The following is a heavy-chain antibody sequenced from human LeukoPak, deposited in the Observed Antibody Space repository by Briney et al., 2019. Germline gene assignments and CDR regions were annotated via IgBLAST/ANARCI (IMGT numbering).Heavy chain of an antibody. CDR2: LKSKSDGGTT. CDR3: TTASVPGDISAYFRFGY. CDR1: GFTFTNAW. D-gene: IGHD3-22*01. J-gene: IGHJ4*02. Sequence: GGSLRLSCAASGFTFTNAWMSWVRQAPGKGLEWVGRLKSKSDGGTTHYAAPVKGRFTISRDDSKNTLYLQMNSLKSEDTAVYYCTTASVPGDISAYFRFGYWGQGALVTVSS. V-gene: IGHV3-15*01.